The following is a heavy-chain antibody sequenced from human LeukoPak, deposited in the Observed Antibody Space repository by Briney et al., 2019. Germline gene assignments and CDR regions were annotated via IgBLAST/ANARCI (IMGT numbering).Heavy chain of an antibody. CDR1: GFTFDDYG. D-gene: IGHD3-10*01. CDR2: INWNGGST. J-gene: IGHJ4*02. Sequence: GGSLRLSCAASGFTFDDYGMSWVRHAPGKGLEWVSGINWNGGSTGYADSVKGRFTISRDNAKNSLYLQMNSLRAEDTAVYYCARDLEGSGSFYRPSYDYWGQGTLVTVSS. V-gene: IGHV3-20*04. CDR3: ARDLEGSGSFYRPSYDY.